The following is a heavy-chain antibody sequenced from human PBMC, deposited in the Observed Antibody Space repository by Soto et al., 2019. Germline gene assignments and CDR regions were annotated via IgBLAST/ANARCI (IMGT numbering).Heavy chain of an antibody. CDR1: GYGFTTYG. Sequence: QVHLVQSGAEVKKPGASVRVSCKGSGYGFTTYGITWVRQAPGQGLEWMAWISAHNGNTNYAQKLQSRVTVTRDTSTITADMELRSLRSDDTAVYYCARGRYGDYWGQGALVTVSS. D-gene: IGHD1-1*01. CDR3: ARGRYGDY. CDR2: ISAHNGNT. J-gene: IGHJ4*02. V-gene: IGHV1-18*01.